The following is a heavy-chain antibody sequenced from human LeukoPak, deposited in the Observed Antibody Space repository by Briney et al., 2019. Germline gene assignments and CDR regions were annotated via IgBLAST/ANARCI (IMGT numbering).Heavy chain of an antibody. CDR1: GFTFSDYY. CDR2: IETSGGDT. D-gene: IGHD3-10*01. CDR3: ATSSGSSA. Sequence: GGSLRLSCAASGFTFSDYYMSWFRHAPGKGLEWVSYIETSGGDTHYADSVKGRFTISRDDARNSMYLQMSGLRDEDTAVYYCATSSGSSAWGQGTLVTVSS. J-gene: IGHJ5*02. V-gene: IGHV3-11*01.